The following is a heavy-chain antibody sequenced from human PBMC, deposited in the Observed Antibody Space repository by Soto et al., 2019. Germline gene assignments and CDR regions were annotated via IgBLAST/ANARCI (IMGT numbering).Heavy chain of an antibody. D-gene: IGHD5-12*01. CDR3: AREWDGDGYNSGWFDP. Sequence: GGSLRLSCAASGFTFSSYSMNWVRQAPGKGLEWVSYISSSSRTIYCADYVKGRFTISRDNAKNSLYLQMNSLRAEDTAVYYCAREWDGDGYNSGWFDPWGQGTLVTVSS. J-gene: IGHJ5*02. V-gene: IGHV3-48*01. CDR2: ISSSSRTI. CDR1: GFTFSSYS.